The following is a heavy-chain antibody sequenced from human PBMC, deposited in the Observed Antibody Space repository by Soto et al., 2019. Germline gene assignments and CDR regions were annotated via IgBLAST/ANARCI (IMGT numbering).Heavy chain of an antibody. V-gene: IGHV4-59*01. CDR3: ARDLGYYDYIWGSYRPHAFDI. CDR1: GGSISRYY. J-gene: IGHJ3*02. Sequence: SETLSLTSTVSGGSISRYYWSWIRQPPGKGLEWIGYIYYSGSTNYNPSLKSRVTISVDTSKNQFSLKLSSVTAADTAVYYCARDLGYYDYIWGSYRPHAFDIWGQGTMVTVSS. D-gene: IGHD3-16*02. CDR2: IYYSGST.